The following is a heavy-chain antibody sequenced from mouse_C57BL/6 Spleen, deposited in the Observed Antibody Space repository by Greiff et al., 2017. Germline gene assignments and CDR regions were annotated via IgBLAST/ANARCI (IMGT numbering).Heavy chain of an antibody. Sequence: VQLQQSGAELVKPGASVKLSCKASGYTFTSYWMPWVKQRPGQGREWIGMIHPNSGSTNYNEKFKSKATLTVDKASSTAYIQLSSLTSEDSAVSYCARRTGNYAMDYWGQGTSVTVAS. D-gene: IGHD4-1*01. J-gene: IGHJ4*01. V-gene: IGHV1-64*01. CDR1: GYTFTSYW. CDR2: IHPNSGST. CDR3: ARRTGNYAMDY.